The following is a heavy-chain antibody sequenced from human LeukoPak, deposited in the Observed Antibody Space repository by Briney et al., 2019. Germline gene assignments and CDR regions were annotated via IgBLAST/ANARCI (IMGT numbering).Heavy chain of an antibody. D-gene: IGHD4-17*01. V-gene: IGHV4-61*02. J-gene: IGHJ4*02. CDR3: ARENGDYDY. CDR2: IYTSGGT. CDR1: GCSISSGSYY. Sequence: PSETLSLTCTVSGCSISSGSYYWSCIRQPTGKALEWIGRIYTSGGTNYNPSLKSQVTISVDTSKNQFSLKLSAVTAADTAVYYCARENGDYDYWGQGTLVTVSS.